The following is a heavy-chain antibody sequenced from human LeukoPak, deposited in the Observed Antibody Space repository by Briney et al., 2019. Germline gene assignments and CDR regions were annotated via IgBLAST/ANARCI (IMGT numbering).Heavy chain of an antibody. CDR1: AFTFSSYT. CDR3: AKDGYVSWAYQLSHFDY. V-gene: IGHV3-23*01. D-gene: IGHD2-2*03. Sequence: PGGSLRLSCAASAFTFSSYTMSWVRQAPGKGLEWVSAISNSGGSTSYADSVRGRFTISRDNSKNKLYLQMNSLRAEDTAVYYCAKDGYVSWAYQLSHFDYWGQGTLVTVSS. CDR2: ISNSGGST. J-gene: IGHJ4*02.